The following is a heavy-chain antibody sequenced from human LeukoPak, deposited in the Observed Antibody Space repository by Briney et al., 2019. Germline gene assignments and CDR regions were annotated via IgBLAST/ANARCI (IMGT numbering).Heavy chain of an antibody. CDR2: ISGNGDRT. J-gene: IGHJ6*02. V-gene: IGHV3-64*01. Sequence: GGSLRLSCAASGFTFSNYWMHWVRQAPGKGLEYVSAISGNGDRTWYLNSVQGRFTISRDNSNYRLYLQMGSLRPEDMAVYYCARGEECSSTSCYGHYYYGMDVWGQGTTVTVSS. CDR3: ARGEECSSTSCYGHYYYGMDV. CDR1: GFTFSNYW. D-gene: IGHD2-2*01.